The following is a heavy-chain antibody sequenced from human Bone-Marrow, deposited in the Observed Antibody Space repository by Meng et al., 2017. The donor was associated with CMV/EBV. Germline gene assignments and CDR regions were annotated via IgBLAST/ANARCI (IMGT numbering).Heavy chain of an antibody. CDR3: ARVPAATKWFDP. J-gene: IGHJ5*02. V-gene: IGHV4-61*01. D-gene: IGHD2-2*01. CDR1: GGSVSSGSYY. Sequence: CTVSGGSVSSGSYYWSWIRQPPGKGLEWIGYIYYSGSTNYNPSLKSRVTISVDTSKNQFSLKLGSVTAADTAVYYCARVPAATKWFDPWGQGTLVTVSS. CDR2: IYYSGST.